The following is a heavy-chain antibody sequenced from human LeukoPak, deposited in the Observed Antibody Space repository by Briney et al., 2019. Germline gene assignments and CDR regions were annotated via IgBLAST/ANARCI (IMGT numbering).Heavy chain of an antibody. V-gene: IGHV4-39*01. CDR3: ARQRGYHYDSATNRFSDL. J-gene: IGHJ5*02. D-gene: IGHD3-22*01. Sequence: SGPPSLTCTFSGCSLSSRSYYWGWVRQPPGKGLEWVGGVFYSGITYYNPSLKSRVTISVDTSKNQFSLRQSSVTAADTAVYYCARQRGYHYDSATNRFSDLWGQGTRVTVSS. CDR2: VFYSGIT. CDR1: GCSLSSRSYY.